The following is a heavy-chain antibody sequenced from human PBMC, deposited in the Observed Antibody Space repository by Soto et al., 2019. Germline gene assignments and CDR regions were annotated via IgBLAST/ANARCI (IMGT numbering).Heavy chain of an antibody. D-gene: IGHD2-2*01. J-gene: IGHJ5*02. V-gene: IGHV1-69*13. CDR3: ARDQTSGCSSTSCTNWFDP. CDR1: GGTFSSYA. CDR2: IIPIFGTA. Sequence: ASVKVSCKASGGTFSSYAISWVRQAPGQGLEWMGGIIPIFGTANYAQKFQGRVTITADESTSTAYMELSSLRPEDTAVYYCARDQTSGCSSTSCTNWFDPWGQGTLVTVSS.